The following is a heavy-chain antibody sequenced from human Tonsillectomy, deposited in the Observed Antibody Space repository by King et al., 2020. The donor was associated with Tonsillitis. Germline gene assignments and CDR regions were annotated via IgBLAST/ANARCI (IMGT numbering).Heavy chain of an antibody. D-gene: IGHD1-26*01. CDR1: GFTFSSYA. Sequence: VQLVESGGGLVQPGGSLRLSCAASGFTFSSYAMSWVRQAPGKGLKWVSAISGSGGNTYYPDSVKGRFTISRDNSKNTLYLQMNSLRAEDTAVYYCATDHQWELLNYWGQGTLVTVSS. CDR2: ISGSGGNT. CDR3: ATDHQWELLNY. V-gene: IGHV3-23*04. J-gene: IGHJ4*02.